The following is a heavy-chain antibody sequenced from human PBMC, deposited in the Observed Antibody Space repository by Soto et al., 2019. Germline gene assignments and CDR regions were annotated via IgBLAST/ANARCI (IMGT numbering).Heavy chain of an antibody. CDR1: GGTFSSYT. CDR3: ARDRSTVTTYLREYNWFDP. Sequence: SVKVSCKASGGTFSSYTISWVRQAPGQGLEWMGRIIPILGIANYAQKFQGRVTITADKSTSTAYMELSSLRSEDTAVYYCARDRSTVTTYLREYNWFDPWGQGTLVTVSS. V-gene: IGHV1-69*04. D-gene: IGHD4-17*01. CDR2: IIPILGIA. J-gene: IGHJ5*02.